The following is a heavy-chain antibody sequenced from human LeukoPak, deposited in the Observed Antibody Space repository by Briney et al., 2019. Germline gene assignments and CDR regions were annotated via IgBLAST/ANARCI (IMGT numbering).Heavy chain of an antibody. CDR3: ARAIPADYDFWSGYYRD. CDR1: GGSISSYY. J-gene: IGHJ4*02. Sequence: PSETLSLTCTVSGGSISSYYWSWIRQPPGKGLEWIGYIYYSGSTNYNPSLKSRVTISVDTSKNQFSLKLSSVTAADTAVYYCARAIPADYDFWSGYYRDWGQGTLVTVSS. V-gene: IGHV4-59*01. D-gene: IGHD3-3*01. CDR2: IYYSGST.